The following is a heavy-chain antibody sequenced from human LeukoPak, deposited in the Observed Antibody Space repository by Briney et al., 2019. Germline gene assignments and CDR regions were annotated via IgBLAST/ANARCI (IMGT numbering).Heavy chain of an antibody. CDR2: MNPNSGNT. D-gene: IGHD3-22*01. Sequence: ASVKVSCKASGYTFTSYDINWVRQATGQGLEWMGWMNPNSGNTGYAQKFQGRVTMARNTSISTAYMELSSLRSEDTAVYFCAREGYDRNSFYQFDYWGRGTLVTVSS. CDR1: GYTFTSYD. CDR3: AREGYDRNSFYQFDY. V-gene: IGHV1-8*01. J-gene: IGHJ4*02.